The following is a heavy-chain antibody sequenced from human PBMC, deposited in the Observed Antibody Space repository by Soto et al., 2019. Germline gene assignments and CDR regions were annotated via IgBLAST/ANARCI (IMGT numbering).Heavy chain of an antibody. D-gene: IGHD3-9*01. J-gene: IGHJ4*02. Sequence: SETLSLTCTVSGGSISSSSYYWGWIRQPPGKGLEWIGSIYYSGSTYYNPSLKSRVTISVDTSKNQFSLKLSSVTAADTAVYYCARHVRNADWPTELPDYWGQGTLVTVSS. CDR2: IYYSGST. V-gene: IGHV4-39*01. CDR1: GGSISSSSYY. CDR3: ARHVRNADWPTELPDY.